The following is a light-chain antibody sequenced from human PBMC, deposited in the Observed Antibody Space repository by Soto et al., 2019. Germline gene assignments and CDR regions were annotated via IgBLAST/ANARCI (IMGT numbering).Light chain of an antibody. J-gene: IGKJ1*01. CDR2: KAS. Sequence: DIQMTQCPSTLSASVGDRFTITCRASQSISSWLAWYQQKPGKAPNLLIHKASHLESGVPSRFSGSGSGTEFTLTISSLQPGDFATYYCQHYNTYPWTFGQGTKVDIK. CDR1: QSISSW. V-gene: IGKV1-5*03. CDR3: QHYNTYPWT.